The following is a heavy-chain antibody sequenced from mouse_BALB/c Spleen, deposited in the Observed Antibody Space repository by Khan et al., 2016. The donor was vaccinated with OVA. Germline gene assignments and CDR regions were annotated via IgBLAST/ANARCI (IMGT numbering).Heavy chain of an antibody. CDR3: GRNGDYVHWYFDV. J-gene: IGHJ1*01. Sequence: QVQLQQPGPGLVQPSQSLSITCTVSGFSLTSYGVHWVRQSPGKGLEWLGVIWSGGTTDYNAAFISRLSISKDNSTSQVFFKMNSLQANDTAIYYCGRNGDYVHWYFDVWGAGTTVTVSS. CDR2: IWSGGTT. V-gene: IGHV2-2*02. D-gene: IGHD2-13*01. CDR1: GFSLTSYG.